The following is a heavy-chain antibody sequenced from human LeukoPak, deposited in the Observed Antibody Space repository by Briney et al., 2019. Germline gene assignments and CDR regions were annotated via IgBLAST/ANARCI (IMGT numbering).Heavy chain of an antibody. CDR1: EFTFDNYA. D-gene: IGHD1-26*01. V-gene: IGHV3-23*01. CDR2: ISGSGYYS. Sequence: PGGSLRLSRAASEFTFDNYAMSWVRQAPGKGLEWVSVISGSGYYSYYADSVKGRFTVSRDNSKTTLYLQMNSLRADDTAVYYCAKGGPTGSNYFDFWGQGTLVTVSS. J-gene: IGHJ4*02. CDR3: AKGGPTGSNYFDF.